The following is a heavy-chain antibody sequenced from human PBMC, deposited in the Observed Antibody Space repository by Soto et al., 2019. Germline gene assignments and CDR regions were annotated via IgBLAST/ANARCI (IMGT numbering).Heavy chain of an antibody. CDR3: ARGPVGFGELCHY. J-gene: IGHJ4*02. V-gene: IGHV3-33*01. D-gene: IGHD3-10*01. CDR2: IWYDGSNK. Sequence: QVQLVESGGGVVQPGRSLRLSCAASGFTFSSYGMHWVRQAPGKGLEWVAVIWYDGSNKYYADSVKGRFTISRDNSKNTLYLQMNSLSAEDTAVYYCARGPVGFGELCHYWGQGTLVTVSS. CDR1: GFTFSSYG.